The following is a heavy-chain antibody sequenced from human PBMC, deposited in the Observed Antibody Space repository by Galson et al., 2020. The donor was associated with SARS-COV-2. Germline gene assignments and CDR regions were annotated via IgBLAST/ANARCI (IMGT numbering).Heavy chain of an antibody. CDR1: GFIFSSYS. Sequence: GESLKISCAASGFIFSSYSIHWVRQAPGKGLEWVAVISYDGRNKYYADSVKGRFTISRDNSKNTVYLQMNSLRADDTAVYYCARPLSGSYWAAFDYWGQGTLVTVSS. CDR3: ARPLSGSYWAAFDY. D-gene: IGHD1-26*01. J-gene: IGHJ4*02. CDR2: ISYDGRNK. V-gene: IGHV3-30*04.